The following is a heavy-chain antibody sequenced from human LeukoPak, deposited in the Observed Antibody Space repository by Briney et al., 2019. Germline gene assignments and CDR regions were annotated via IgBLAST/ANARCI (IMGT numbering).Heavy chain of an antibody. CDR2: INPNSGGT. CDR3: ARGLVAADNWFDP. Sequence: ASVKVSCKASGYTFTGYYMHWVRQAPGQGLEWMGWINPNSGGTNYAQKFQGRVTMTRDTSISTAYMELSRLRSDDTAVYYCARGLVAADNWFDPWGQGTLVTVSS. CDR1: GYTFTGYY. V-gene: IGHV1-2*02. D-gene: IGHD2-15*01. J-gene: IGHJ5*02.